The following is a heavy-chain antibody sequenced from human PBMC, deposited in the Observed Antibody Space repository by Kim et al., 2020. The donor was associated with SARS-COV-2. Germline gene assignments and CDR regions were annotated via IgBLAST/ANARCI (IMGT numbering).Heavy chain of an antibody. V-gene: IGHV3-33*01. CDR3: SREERVLQLFKAYYYGMDV. J-gene: IGHJ6*02. CDR2: IWYDGSNK. CDR1: GFTFSSYG. Sequence: GGSLRLSCAASGFTFSSYGMHWVRQAPGKGLEWVAVIWYDGSNKYYADSVRGRFTISRNNSKNTLYLQMNSMTAEGTAVYYCSREERVLQLFKAYYYGMDVWGQGTTVTVSS. D-gene: IGHD5-12*01.